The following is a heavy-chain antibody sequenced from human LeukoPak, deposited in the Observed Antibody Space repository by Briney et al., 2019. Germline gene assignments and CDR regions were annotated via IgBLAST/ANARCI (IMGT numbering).Heavy chain of an antibody. CDR1: GGSISSYY. V-gene: IGHV4-59*01. Sequence: KASETLSLACTVSGGSISSYYWGWLRQPPGKGLEWVGYIYYSGGTIYNPSLKSRVTISVDTSKNQFSLRLSSVTAADAAVYYCARLVATGIYYYYYMDVWGKGTTVTVSS. CDR2: IYYSGGT. CDR3: ARLVATGIYYYYYMDV. J-gene: IGHJ6*03. D-gene: IGHD7-27*01.